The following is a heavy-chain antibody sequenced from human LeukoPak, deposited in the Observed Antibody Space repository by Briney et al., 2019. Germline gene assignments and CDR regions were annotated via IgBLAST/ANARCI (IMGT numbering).Heavy chain of an antibody. V-gene: IGHV3-11*01. D-gene: IGHD1-26*01. Sequence: GGSLRLSCAASGFTFSDYYMSWIRQAPGKGLEWVSYISSSGSTIYYADSVKGRFTISRDNAKNSLYLQMNSLRAEDTAVYYCARDRAWELPHRTLDYWGQGTLVTVSS. CDR2: ISSSGSTI. CDR3: ARDRAWELPHRTLDY. J-gene: IGHJ4*02. CDR1: GFTFSDYY.